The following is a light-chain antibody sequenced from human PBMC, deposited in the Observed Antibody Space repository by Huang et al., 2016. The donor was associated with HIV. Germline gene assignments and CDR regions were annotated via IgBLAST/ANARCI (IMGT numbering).Light chain of an antibody. CDR1: RTISTY. V-gene: IGKV1-39*01. CDR2: AAS. Sequence: DIQMTQSPSSLSASVGDRVTITCRASRTISTYLHWYQQRPGKAPKLLFYAASSLQSGVPSWFSGSGSGTDFTLTSSSLQPEDFATYFCQQTYSTPQTFGPGTKLDI. CDR3: QQTYSTPQT. J-gene: IGKJ3*01.